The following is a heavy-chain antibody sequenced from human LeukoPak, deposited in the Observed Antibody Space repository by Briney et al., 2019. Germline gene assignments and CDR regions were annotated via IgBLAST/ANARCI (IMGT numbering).Heavy chain of an antibody. CDR3: ARDGEATDAFDI. CDR1: GFTFSSYG. V-gene: IGHV3-33*01. D-gene: IGHD1-26*01. J-gene: IGHJ3*02. Sequence: GGSLRLSCAASGFTFSSYGMHWVRQAPGKGLEWVAVIWYDGSNKYYADSVKGRFTISRDNSKNTLYLQMNSLRAEDTAVYYCARDGEATDAFDIWGQGTTVTV. CDR2: IWYDGSNK.